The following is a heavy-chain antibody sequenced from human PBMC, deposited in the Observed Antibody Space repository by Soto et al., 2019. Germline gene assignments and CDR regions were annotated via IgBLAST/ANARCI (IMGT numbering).Heavy chain of an antibody. D-gene: IGHD3-10*01. J-gene: IGHJ6*02. CDR2: TSYDGRHT. CDR1: GFTFSEYG. CDR3: AKTRNSVINYNYYDSMDV. V-gene: IGHV3-30*18. Sequence: QVQLVESGGGVVQPGGSLRLTCAASGFTFSEYGIHWVRQAPGKGLEWVAITSYDGRHTSYVDSVKGRFTISRDNSGNTAFLEMNRLRVEDTAVYYCAKTRNSVINYNYYDSMDVWGQGTTVTVSS.